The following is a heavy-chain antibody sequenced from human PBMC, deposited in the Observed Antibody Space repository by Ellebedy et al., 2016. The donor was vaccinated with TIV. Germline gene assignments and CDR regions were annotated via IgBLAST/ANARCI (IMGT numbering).Heavy chain of an antibody. Sequence: MPGGSLRLSCNVSGDSISSIIHYWSWIRQSPGKGLEWFGEIDHRGTTTYNPSLESRVIISVDTSKNQFSLKVRSVTAADTGIYYCARSGTYARSSLFDYWGQGNLVTVSS. D-gene: IGHD1-26*01. V-gene: IGHV4-39*07. CDR2: IDHRGTT. CDR1: GDSISSIIHY. J-gene: IGHJ4*02. CDR3: ARSGTYARSSLFDY.